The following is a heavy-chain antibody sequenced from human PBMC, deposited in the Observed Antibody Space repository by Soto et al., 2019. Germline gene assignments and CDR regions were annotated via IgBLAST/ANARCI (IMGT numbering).Heavy chain of an antibody. Sequence: GESLKISCKGSGYSFTSYWISWVRQMPGKGLEWMGRIDPSDSYTNYSPSFQGHVTISADKSINTAYLQWSSLKASDTAMYYCARGAGISPSHYYYGMDVWGQGTTVTVSS. CDR1: GYSFTSYW. J-gene: IGHJ6*02. D-gene: IGHD6-19*01. CDR3: ARGAGISPSHYYYGMDV. CDR2: IDPSDSYT. V-gene: IGHV5-10-1*01.